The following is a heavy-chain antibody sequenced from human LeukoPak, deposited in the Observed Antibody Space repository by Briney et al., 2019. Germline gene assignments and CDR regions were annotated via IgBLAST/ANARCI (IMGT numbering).Heavy chain of an antibody. V-gene: IGHV3-23*01. CDR1: GFTFSSYA. J-gene: IGHJ4*02. CDR3: AAGSGSYYY. CDR2: ISGSGGST. D-gene: IGHD3-10*01. Sequence: GGSQRLSCAASGFTFSSYAMSWVRQAPGNGLEWVSAISGSGGSTYYADSVKGRFTISRDNSKNTLYLQMNSLRAEDTAVYYCAAGSGSYYYWGQGTLVTVSS.